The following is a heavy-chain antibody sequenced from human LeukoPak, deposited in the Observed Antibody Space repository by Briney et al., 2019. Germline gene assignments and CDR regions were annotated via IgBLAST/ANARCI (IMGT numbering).Heavy chain of an antibody. D-gene: IGHD5-12*01. V-gene: IGHV1-2*02. CDR2: INPPSGGT. Sequence: ASVKVSCKASGYTFTGYYMHWVRQAPGQGLEWMGWINPPSGGTNSAQKFQGRVTMTRDTSITTAYLELSRLTSDDTAVYYCALLRVDIVATGGNYWGQGTLVTVSS. J-gene: IGHJ4*02. CDR3: ALLRVDIVATGGNY. CDR1: GYTFTGYY.